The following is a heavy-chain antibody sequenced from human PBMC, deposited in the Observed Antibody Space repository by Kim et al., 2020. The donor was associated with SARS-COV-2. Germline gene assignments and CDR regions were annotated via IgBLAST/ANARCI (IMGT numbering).Heavy chain of an antibody. Sequence: ASVKVSCKASGYTFTRYAINWVRQAPGQGLEWMGWIATNIGNPTYAQGFTGRFVFSLDTSVSTAYLQISSLKAEDTAVYYCVRGPYDILTGYDPRDYWGQRTLVTVPS. CDR1: GYTFTRYA. V-gene: IGHV7-4-1*02. J-gene: IGHJ4*02. D-gene: IGHD3-9*01. CDR3: VRGPYDILTGYDPRDY. CDR2: IATNIGNP.